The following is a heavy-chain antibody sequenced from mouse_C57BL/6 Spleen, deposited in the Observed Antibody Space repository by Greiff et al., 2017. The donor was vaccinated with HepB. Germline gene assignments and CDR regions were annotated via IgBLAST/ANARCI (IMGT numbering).Heavy chain of an antibody. V-gene: IGHV1-77*01. CDR1: GYTFTDYY. J-gene: IGHJ4*01. Sequence: VQLQQSGAELVKPGASVKISCKASGYTFTDYYINWVKQRPGQGLEWIGKIGPGSGSTYYNEKFKGKATLTADKSSSTAYMQLSSLTSEDSAVYFCATAYYSNYYAMDYWGQGTSVTVSS. CDR3: ATAYYSNYYAMDY. CDR2: IGPGSGST. D-gene: IGHD2-5*01.